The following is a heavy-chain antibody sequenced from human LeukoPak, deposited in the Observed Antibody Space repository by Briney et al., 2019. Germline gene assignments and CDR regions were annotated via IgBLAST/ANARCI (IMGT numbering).Heavy chain of an antibody. V-gene: IGHV4-38-2*02. Sequence: TSETLSLTCTVSGYSISSGYYWGWLRQPPGKGLERIGSIYNSGTTYYNPSLKRLATISVDTSKDQFSLHLTSVTAATAAVYYCPRARFKLGGRIDTAGGYYFDYWGQGTLVTVSS. CDR1: GYSISSGYY. CDR3: PRARFKLGGRIDTAGGYYFDY. CDR2: IYNSGTT. D-gene: IGHD3-16*02. J-gene: IGHJ4*02.